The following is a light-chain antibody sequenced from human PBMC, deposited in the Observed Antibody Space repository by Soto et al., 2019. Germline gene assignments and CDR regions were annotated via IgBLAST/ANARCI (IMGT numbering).Light chain of an antibody. CDR2: DAS. V-gene: IGKV1-33*01. Sequence: DIQMTQSPSSLSASVGDRVTITCRASQDISNYLNWYQQRPGKAPKLLIYDASNLERGVPSRFSGTRSGTHFTFAITSLRPEDVATDYCQQSDSIPITFGQGTRLEI. CDR1: QDISNY. CDR3: QQSDSIPIT. J-gene: IGKJ5*01.